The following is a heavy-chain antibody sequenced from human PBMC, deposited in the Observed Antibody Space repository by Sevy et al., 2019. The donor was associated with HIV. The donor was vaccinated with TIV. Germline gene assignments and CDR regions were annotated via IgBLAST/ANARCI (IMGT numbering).Heavy chain of an antibody. CDR3: ARSLGNYYGSGTYQEDWFDP. J-gene: IGHJ5*02. CDR2: ISGSGGSGDKT. D-gene: IGHD3-10*01. V-gene: IGHV3-23*01. Sequence: GGSLRLSCAASGFTFSRYAMNWVRQAPGKGLEWVSGISGSGGSGDKTNYADSVKGRFTISRDDSKNSLYLQLNSLRAEDTAIYYFARSLGNYYGSGTYQEDWFDPWGQGTLVTVSS. CDR1: GFTFSRYA.